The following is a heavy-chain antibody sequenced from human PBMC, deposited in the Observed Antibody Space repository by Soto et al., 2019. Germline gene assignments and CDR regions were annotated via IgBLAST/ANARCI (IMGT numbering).Heavy chain of an antibody. CDR3: ARDARNADYDY. CDR1: GFTCRSHA. J-gene: IGHJ4*02. D-gene: IGHD3-16*01. CDR2: IHSIRSSI. V-gene: IGHV3-48*02. Sequence: EVQLVESVGGLVQPGGSLRLACAVSGFTCRSHAMNWVRQAPGKGLELVAYIHSIRSSIYDADSVKGRFTISRDNAKNSLSLQMDILRYEDTAVYYCARDARNADYDYWGKGTLVTVSS.